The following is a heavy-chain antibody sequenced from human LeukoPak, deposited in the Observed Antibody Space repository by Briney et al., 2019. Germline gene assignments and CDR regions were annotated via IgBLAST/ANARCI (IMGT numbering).Heavy chain of an antibody. V-gene: IGHV1-8*01. Sequence: ASVKVSCKASGYTFTSYDINWVRQATGQGLEWMGWMNPNGGNTGYAQKFQGRVTMTRNTSISTAYMELSSLRSEDTAVYYCARGSGGNYSSGWYLLISHYYYYMDVWGKGTTVTISS. CDR3: ARGSGGNYSSGWYLLISHYYYYMDV. CDR2: MNPNGGNT. D-gene: IGHD6-19*01. CDR1: GYTFTSYD. J-gene: IGHJ6*03.